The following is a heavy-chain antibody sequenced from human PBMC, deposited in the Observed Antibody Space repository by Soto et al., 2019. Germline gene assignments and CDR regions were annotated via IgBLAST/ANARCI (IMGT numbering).Heavy chain of an antibody. V-gene: IGHV3-21*01. CDR1: GFTLSSHN. J-gene: IGHJ6*02. D-gene: IGHD3-16*01. Sequence: GGSLRLSCAGSGFTLSSHNMNWVRQTPGKGLEYVSSISSSSSYIYYADSVKGRFTISRDNAKNSLYLQMNSLRAEDTAVYYCARDSGGGMVTPWGYYYYGMDVWGQGTTVTVSS. CDR3: ARDSGGGMVTPWGYYYYGMDV. CDR2: ISSSSSYI.